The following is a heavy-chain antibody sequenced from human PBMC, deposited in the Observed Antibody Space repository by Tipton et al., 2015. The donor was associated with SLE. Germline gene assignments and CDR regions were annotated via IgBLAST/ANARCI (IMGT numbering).Heavy chain of an antibody. Sequence: SLRLSCAASGFTFTTYAMSWVRQAPGKGLEWVSAISGSGDSTYYADSVKGRLTISRDNPKNTLYLQMNSLRAEDTAVYYCARDAGGHYYDSSGLRLDFWGQGTLVTVSS. V-gene: IGHV3-23*01. D-gene: IGHD3-22*01. J-gene: IGHJ4*02. CDR1: GFTFTTYA. CDR3: ARDAGGHYYDSSGLRLDF. CDR2: ISGSGDST.